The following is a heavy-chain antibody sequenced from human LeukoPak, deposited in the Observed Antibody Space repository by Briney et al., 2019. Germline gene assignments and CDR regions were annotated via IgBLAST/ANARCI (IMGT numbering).Heavy chain of an antibody. J-gene: IGHJ4*02. CDR2: ISYDGSNK. CDR1: GFTFRSYA. D-gene: IGHD3-3*01. Sequence: GGSLRLSCAASGFTFRSYAMHWVRQAPGKGLEWVAVISYDGSNKYSADPVKGRFTISRDNSKNTLYLQMNSLRAEDTALYYCARDYQYYDFWSGYYAGYWGRGTLVTVSS. CDR3: ARDYQYYDFWSGYYAGY. V-gene: IGHV3-30-3*01.